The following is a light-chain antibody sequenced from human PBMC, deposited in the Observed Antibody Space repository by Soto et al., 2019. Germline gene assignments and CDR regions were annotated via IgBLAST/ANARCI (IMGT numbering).Light chain of an antibody. CDR3: QKYYSIPFT. J-gene: IGKJ5*01. CDR2: DAS. CDR1: QDINKS. V-gene: IGKV1-33*01. Sequence: DVQITHSPASLSGSMVDRLTVTCQASQDINKSLNWYKQKSGKAPKLLIYDASNWEKGVPSRFSGSSSGTDFTLTISSLQAEDVAVYYCQKYYSIPFTFGQGTRVEI.